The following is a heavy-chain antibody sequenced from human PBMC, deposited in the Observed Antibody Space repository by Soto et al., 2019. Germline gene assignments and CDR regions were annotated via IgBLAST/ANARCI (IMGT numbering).Heavy chain of an antibody. CDR2: IRSSGDRT. CDR3: AKQQGPGTPYYYAMDV. V-gene: IGHV3-23*01. D-gene: IGHD1-1*01. Sequence: GGSLRLSCAASGFTFSSYAMSWVRQAPGKGLEWVSVIRSSGDRTYYADSVKGRFTISRDNSKNTLYMQMNSLRAEDTAVYYCAKQQGPGTPYYYAMDVWGQGTTVPVS. CDR1: GFTFSSYA. J-gene: IGHJ6*02.